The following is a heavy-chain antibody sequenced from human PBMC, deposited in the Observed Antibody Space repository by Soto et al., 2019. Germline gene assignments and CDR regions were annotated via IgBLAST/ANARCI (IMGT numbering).Heavy chain of an antibody. CDR2: IIPIFGTA. J-gene: IGHJ6*02. D-gene: IGHD6-19*01. CDR3: ARMEGGAVAGTVQTVDGGMDV. Sequence: SVKVSCKASGVTFSSYAISWVRQAPGQGLEWMGGIIPIFGTANYAQKFQGRVTITADESTCTAYMELSSLRSEDTAVYYCARMEGGAVAGTVQTVDGGMDVWGQGTTVTVSS. V-gene: IGHV1-69*13. CDR1: GVTFSSYA.